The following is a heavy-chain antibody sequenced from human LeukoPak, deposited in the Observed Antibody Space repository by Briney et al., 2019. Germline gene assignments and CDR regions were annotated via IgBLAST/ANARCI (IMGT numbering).Heavy chain of an antibody. J-gene: IGHJ5*02. V-gene: IGHV1-18*01. CDR3: ARGLEWLTRRHNWFDP. D-gene: IGHD3-3*01. CDR2: TSAYNGNT. Sequence: ASVKVSCKASGYTFSNYAITWVRQAPGQGLEWMGWTSAYNGNTNYAQKLQGRVTMTTDTSTNTAYLELRSLRSDDTAVYYCARGLEWLTRRHNWFDPWGQGTLVTVSS. CDR1: GYTFSNYA.